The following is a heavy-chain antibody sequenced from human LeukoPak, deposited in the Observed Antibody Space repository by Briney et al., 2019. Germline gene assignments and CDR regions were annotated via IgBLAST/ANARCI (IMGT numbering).Heavy chain of an antibody. CDR2: ISSSSTNI. CDR1: GFTFSSYG. Sequence: GGSLRLSCAASGFTFSSYGMYWVRQAPGKGLEWVSYISSSSTNIYYADSVKGRFTISRDNAKNSLCLQMNSLRAEDTAVYYCASGSRRFDYWGQGTLVTVSS. J-gene: IGHJ4*02. D-gene: IGHD5-12*01. V-gene: IGHV3-48*01. CDR3: ASGSRRFDY.